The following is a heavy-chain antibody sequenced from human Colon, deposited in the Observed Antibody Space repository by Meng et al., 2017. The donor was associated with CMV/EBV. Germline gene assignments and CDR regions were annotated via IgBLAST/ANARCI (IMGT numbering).Heavy chain of an antibody. D-gene: IGHD2-15*01. CDR3: ASRDIVVVVAATGGPTEFDP. J-gene: IGHJ5*02. CDR2: ISYDGSNK. Sequence: GGSLRLSCAASGFTFSSYAMHWVRQAPGKGLEWVAVISYDGSNKYYADSVKGRFTISRDNSKNTLYLQMNSLRAEDTAVYYCASRDIVVVVAATGGPTEFDPWGQGTLVTVSS. CDR1: GFTFSSYA. V-gene: IGHV3-30-3*01.